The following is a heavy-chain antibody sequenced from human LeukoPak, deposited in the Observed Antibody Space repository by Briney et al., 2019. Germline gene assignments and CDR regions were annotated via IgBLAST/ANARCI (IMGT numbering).Heavy chain of an antibody. J-gene: IGHJ6*03. CDR3: ARDFWSGYYYMDV. D-gene: IGHD3-3*01. V-gene: IGHV4-39*07. CDR2: IYYSGST. CDR1: GGSFSSSSYY. Sequence: SETLSLTCTVSGGSFSSSSYYWGWVRQPPGRGLEWVGSIYYSGSTYYNPSLKSRVTISVDTSKNQFSLKLSSVTAADTAVYYCARDFWSGYYYMDVWGKGTTVTVSS.